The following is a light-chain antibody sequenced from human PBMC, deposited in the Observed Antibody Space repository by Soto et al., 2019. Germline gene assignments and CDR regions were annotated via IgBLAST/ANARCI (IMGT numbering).Light chain of an antibody. V-gene: IGKV1-5*03. J-gene: IGKJ2*01. CDR3: QQYNSHSS. CDR1: QSVSCW. CDR2: KAS. Sequence: DIQMTQSPSTLSASVGDRVTITCRASQSVSCWLAWYQQKPGKAPKLLISKASTLESGVPSRFSGSQSGTEFTLTISSLQPDDFGNYYCQQYNSHSSFGQGTKLEIK.